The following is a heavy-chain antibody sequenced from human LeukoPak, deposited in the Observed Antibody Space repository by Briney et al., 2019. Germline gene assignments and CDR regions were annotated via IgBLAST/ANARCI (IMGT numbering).Heavy chain of an antibody. J-gene: IGHJ3*02. CDR1: GYTFTNYD. Sequence: ASVKLSCKASGYTFTNYDINWVRQATGQGLEWMGWMNPNSDNTGYAQKFQGRVTITTDESTSTAYMELSSLRSEDTAVYYCARHWKDTAMVTDAFDIWGQGTMVTVSS. D-gene: IGHD5-18*01. V-gene: IGHV1-8*01. CDR3: ARHWKDTAMVTDAFDI. CDR2: MNPNSDNT.